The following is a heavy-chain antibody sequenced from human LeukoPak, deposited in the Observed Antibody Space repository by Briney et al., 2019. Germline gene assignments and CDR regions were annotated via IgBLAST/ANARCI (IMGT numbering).Heavy chain of an antibody. J-gene: IGHJ4*02. D-gene: IGHD6-13*01. CDR1: GFTFSSYA. CDR3: AKDYRGSSSWYDY. Sequence: GGSLRLSCAASGFTFSSYAMSWVRQAPGKGLEWVSAISVSGGSTYYADSVKGRFTISRDNSKNTLYLQMNSLRAEDTAVYYCAKDYRGSSSWYDYWGQGTLVTVSS. V-gene: IGHV3-23*01. CDR2: ISVSGGST.